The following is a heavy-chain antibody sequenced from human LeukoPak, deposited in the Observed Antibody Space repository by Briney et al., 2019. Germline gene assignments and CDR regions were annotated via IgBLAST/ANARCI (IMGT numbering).Heavy chain of an antibody. J-gene: IGHJ4*02. Sequence: GGSLRLSCEVSGLTFSTYWMTWVRQAPGKGLEWVTSINQNGREKYYVDSVKGRFTISRDNAKDSLYLQMNSLRDEDTAVYYCARSLGDDWGQGTLVTVSS. V-gene: IGHV3-7*01. D-gene: IGHD3-16*01. CDR3: ARSLGDD. CDR1: GLTFSTYW. CDR2: INQNGREK.